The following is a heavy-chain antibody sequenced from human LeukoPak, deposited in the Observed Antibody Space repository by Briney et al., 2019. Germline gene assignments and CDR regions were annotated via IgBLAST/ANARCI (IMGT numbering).Heavy chain of an antibody. CDR3: ARGRSKGVFRGYSYYYGMDV. D-gene: IGHD5-18*01. V-gene: IGHV4-34*01. J-gene: IGHJ6*02. CDR2: INHSGST. Sequence: SETLSLTCDVYGGSFSCYYWSWIRQPPGKGLEWIGEINHSGSTNYNPSLKSRVTISVDTSKNQFSLKLSSVTAADTAVYYCARGRSKGVFRGYSYYYGMDVWGQGTTVTVSS. CDR1: GGSFSCYY.